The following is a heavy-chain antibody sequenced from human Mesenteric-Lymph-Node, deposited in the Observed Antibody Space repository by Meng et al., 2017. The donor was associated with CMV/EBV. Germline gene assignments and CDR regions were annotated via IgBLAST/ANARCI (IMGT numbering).Heavy chain of an antibody. CDR3: ARPFDTTSFLPWDY. J-gene: IGHJ4*02. CDR1: GFSFATYW. Sequence: GESLKISCKGSGFSFATYWIAWVRQMPGKGLEWMGVIYPGDSDTRYSPSFQGQVTISADKSISTAYLQWSSLKASDSAMYYCARPFDTTSFLPWDYWGQGTLVTVSS. D-gene: IGHD2-2*01. CDR2: IYPGDSDT. V-gene: IGHV5-51*01.